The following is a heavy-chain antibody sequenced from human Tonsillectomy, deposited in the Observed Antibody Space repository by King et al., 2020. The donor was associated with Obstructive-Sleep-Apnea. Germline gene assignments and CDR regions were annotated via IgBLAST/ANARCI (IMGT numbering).Heavy chain of an antibody. CDR2: INLSGST. J-gene: IGHJ5*02. CDR3: ARMRQYQLLFSLYNWFDP. D-gene: IGHD2-2*01. CDR1: GGSCSGYY. V-gene: IGHV4-34*01. Sequence: VQLQQWGAGLFKPSETLSLTCAVYGGSCSGYYCNWIRLPPGTGLEWIGEINLSGSTNYNPSLKIRVPISVDTSKNQVSLKLSSVTAADTAVYYCARMRQYQLLFSLYNWFDPWGQGTLVTVSS.